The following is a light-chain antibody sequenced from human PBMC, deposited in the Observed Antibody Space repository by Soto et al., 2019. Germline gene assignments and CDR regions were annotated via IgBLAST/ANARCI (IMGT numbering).Light chain of an antibody. CDR2: AAS. CDR3: QQANSFPLT. J-gene: IGKJ4*01. Sequence: DIQMTQSPSSVSASLGDRVTITCRASQGISSWLAWHQQKPGKAPKLLIYAASSLQSGVPSRFSGSGSGTDFTLTISSLQPEDFATYYCQQANSFPLTFGGGTKVDIK. CDR1: QGISSW. V-gene: IGKV1-12*01.